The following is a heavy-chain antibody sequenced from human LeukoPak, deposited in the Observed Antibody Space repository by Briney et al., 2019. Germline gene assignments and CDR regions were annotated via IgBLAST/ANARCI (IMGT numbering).Heavy chain of an antibody. CDR3: ARLHDGYRYGADY. Sequence: PSETLSLTCTVSGGSISSYYWSWIRQPPGKGLEWIGYIYYSGSTNNNPSLKSRVTISVDTSKNQFSLKLSPVTAADTAVYYCARLHDGYRYGADYWGQGTLVTAS. J-gene: IGHJ4*02. CDR2: IYYSGST. D-gene: IGHD5-18*01. V-gene: IGHV4-59*08. CDR1: GGSISSYY.